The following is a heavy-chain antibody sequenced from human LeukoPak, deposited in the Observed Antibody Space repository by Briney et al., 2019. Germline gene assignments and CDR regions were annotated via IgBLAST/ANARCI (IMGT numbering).Heavy chain of an antibody. J-gene: IGHJ4*02. CDR3: ARVRGYGYYFDY. D-gene: IGHD5-18*01. CDR1: GGSFSGYY. Sequence: SETLSLTCAVYGGSFSGYYWSWIRQPPGKGLEWIGEINHSGSTNYNPSLKSRVTISLDTSKNQFSLKLSSVTAADTAVYYCARVRGYGYYFDYWGQGTLVTVSS. CDR2: INHSGST. V-gene: IGHV4-34*01.